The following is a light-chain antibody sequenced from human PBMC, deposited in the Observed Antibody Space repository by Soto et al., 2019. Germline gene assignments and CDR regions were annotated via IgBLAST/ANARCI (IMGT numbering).Light chain of an antibody. V-gene: IGKV1-5*01. J-gene: IGKJ1*01. Sequence: DVQMTQSPSTLSASVGDRVTITCRASQTINSWLAWYQQKPGKAPKVLIFDASSLKTGVPSRFSGSGSGTEFTLTISNLQPDDFATYYCQQYSSRWTFGQGTKVDIK. CDR1: QTINSW. CDR2: DAS. CDR3: QQYSSRWT.